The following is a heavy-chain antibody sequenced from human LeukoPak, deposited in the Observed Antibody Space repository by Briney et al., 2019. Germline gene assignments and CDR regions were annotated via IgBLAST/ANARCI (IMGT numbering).Heavy chain of an antibody. D-gene: IGHD6-13*01. J-gene: IGHJ6*03. Sequence: SVKVSCKASGGTFSSYAISWVRQAPGQGLEWMGGIIPIFGTANYAQKFQGRVTITTDESTSTAYMELSSLRSEDTAVYYCARGGQHPAKYYYYYYMDVWGEGTTVTVSS. CDR2: IIPIFGTA. CDR1: GGTFSSYA. V-gene: IGHV1-69*05. CDR3: ARGGQHPAKYYYYYYMDV.